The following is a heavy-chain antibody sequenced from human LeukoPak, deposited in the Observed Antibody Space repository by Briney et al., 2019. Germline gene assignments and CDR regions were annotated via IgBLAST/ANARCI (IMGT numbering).Heavy chain of an antibody. CDR1: GYIFSSYG. D-gene: IGHD6-13*01. CDR2: ISAYNGNT. Sequence: ASVKVSCKASGYIFSSYGISWVRQAPGQGLEWMGWISAYNGNTNYAQKLQGRVTMTTDTSTSTAYMELRSLRSDDTAVYYCARDRGSSSWYEGFNWFDPWGQGTLVTVSS. J-gene: IGHJ5*02. V-gene: IGHV1-18*01. CDR3: ARDRGSSSWYEGFNWFDP.